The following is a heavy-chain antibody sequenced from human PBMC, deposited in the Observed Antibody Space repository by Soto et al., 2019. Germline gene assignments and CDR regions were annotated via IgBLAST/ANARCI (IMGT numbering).Heavy chain of an antibody. J-gene: IGHJ4*02. CDR2: IKSQTDGGTT. V-gene: IGHV3-15*07. CDR3: TTGVGEV. Sequence: EQLVESGGGLVKPGGSLRLSCAASGFTFIDAWMNWVRQAPGKGLEWVGRIKSQTDGGTTDYAAPVKGRISISRDDSHNTVFLQMNGLRTEDTALYYCTTGVGEVWGQGTLVTVSS. D-gene: IGHD3-10*01. CDR1: GFTFIDAW.